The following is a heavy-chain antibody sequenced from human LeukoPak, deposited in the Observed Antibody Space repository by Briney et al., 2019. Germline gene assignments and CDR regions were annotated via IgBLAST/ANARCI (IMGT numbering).Heavy chain of an antibody. J-gene: IGHJ6*03. V-gene: IGHV4-4*02. CDR2: IYHSGST. CDR1: GGSISSSNW. CDR3: ARAPEQGYYYYYMDV. Sequence: SGTLSLTCAVSGGSISSSNWWSWVRQPPGKGLEWIGEIYHSGSTNYNPSLKSRVTISVDKSKNQFSLKLSSVTAADTAVYYCARAPEQGYYYYYMDVWGKGTTVTISS. D-gene: IGHD1/OR15-1a*01.